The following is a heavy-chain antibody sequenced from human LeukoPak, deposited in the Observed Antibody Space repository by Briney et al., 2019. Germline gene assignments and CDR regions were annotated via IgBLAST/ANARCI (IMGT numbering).Heavy chain of an antibody. J-gene: IGHJ4*02. V-gene: IGHV4-59*01. Sequence: SETLSLTCTVSGGSISSYYWSWIRQPPGKGLEWIGYIYYSGSTNYNPSLKSRVTISVDTSKNQFSLKLSSVTAADTAVYYCARGPDGYNLLDYWGQGTLVTVSS. CDR1: GGSISSYY. D-gene: IGHD5-24*01. CDR2: IYYSGST. CDR3: ARGPDGYNLLDY.